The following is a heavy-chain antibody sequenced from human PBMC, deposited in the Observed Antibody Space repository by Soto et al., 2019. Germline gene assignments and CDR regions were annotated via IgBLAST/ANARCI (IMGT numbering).Heavy chain of an antibody. Sequence: QLQLQESGSGVVKTSETLSLTCTVSGASISYGGFSWSWIRQPPGKGLVWIGYISHLENTYLHPSFKSRLTMSIDRTRNQFSLKLSSVTAADMAVYYCARGGGYDSFDYWGQGVLVTVSS. V-gene: IGHV4-30-2*01. D-gene: IGHD5-12*01. CDR2: ISHLENT. J-gene: IGHJ4*02. CDR3: ARGGGYDSFDY. CDR1: GASISYGGFS.